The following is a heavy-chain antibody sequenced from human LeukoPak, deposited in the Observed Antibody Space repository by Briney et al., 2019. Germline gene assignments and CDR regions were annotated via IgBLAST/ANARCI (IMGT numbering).Heavy chain of an antibody. D-gene: IGHD3-10*01. J-gene: IGHJ5*02. CDR3: ARVPPPYYGSGSYYNFGWFDP. Sequence: GGSLSLSWAVSGFTFSGFWMSGSGQAPGKGREWVAGIISDGSEGYYADVVKGRFTISRDNAKNSLYLQINSLRAEDTAVYYCARVPPPYYGSGSYYNFGWFDPWGQGTLVTVSS. CDR1: GFTFSGFW. CDR2: IISDGSEG. V-gene: IGHV3-7*03.